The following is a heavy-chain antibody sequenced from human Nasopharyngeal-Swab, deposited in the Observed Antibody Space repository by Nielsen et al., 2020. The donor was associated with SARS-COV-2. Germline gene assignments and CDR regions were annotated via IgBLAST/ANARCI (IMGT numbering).Heavy chain of an antibody. V-gene: IGHV3-23*01. CDR3: AKDLTGYYAPLDQ. Sequence: GGSLRLSCAASGFTFTSYAMNWVRQAPGKGLEWLSAVNGNGADTYYADSVKGRSTISKDNSKNTLYLHMNSLRAEDTAVYYCAKDLTGYYAPLDQWGQGVLVTVSS. D-gene: IGHD3-9*01. CDR1: GFTFTSYA. J-gene: IGHJ4*02. CDR2: VNGNGADT.